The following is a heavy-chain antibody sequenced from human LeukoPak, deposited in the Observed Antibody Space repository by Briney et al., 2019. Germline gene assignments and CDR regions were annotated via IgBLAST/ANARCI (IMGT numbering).Heavy chain of an antibody. CDR1: AFTFSSYG. V-gene: IGHV3-30*02. Sequence: GGSLRLSCAASAFTFSSYGMHWVRQAPGKGLEWVAFIRNDGSNKYHTDSVKGRFTISRDNSKNTLYLQMNSLRAEDTAVYYCARDRSMATRLWTPTDYWGQGTLVTVSS. J-gene: IGHJ4*02. CDR3: ARDRSMATRLWTPTDY. CDR2: IRNDGSNK. D-gene: IGHD6-6*01.